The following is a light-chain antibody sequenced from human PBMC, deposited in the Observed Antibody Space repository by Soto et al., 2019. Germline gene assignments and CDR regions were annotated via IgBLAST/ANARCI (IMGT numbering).Light chain of an antibody. V-gene: IGLV2-8*01. J-gene: IGLJ1*01. Sequence: QSALTQPPSASGSPGQSVTISCTGTSSDVGGYSYVSWYQQYPGKAPKLMISEVNKRPSGVPDRFSGSKSGNTASLTVSGLQAEDEADYYCSSYAGSNNFVFGTGTKLTV. CDR2: EVN. CDR1: SSDVGGYSY. CDR3: SSYAGSNNFV.